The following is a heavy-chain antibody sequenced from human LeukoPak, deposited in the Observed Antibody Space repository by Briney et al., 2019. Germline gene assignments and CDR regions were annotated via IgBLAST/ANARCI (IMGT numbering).Heavy chain of an antibody. CDR2: IIPILGIA. J-gene: IGHJ4*02. V-gene: IGHV1-69*04. Sequence: SVKVSCKAPGGTFSSYTISWVRQAPGQGLEWMGRIIPILGIANYAQKFQGRVTITADKSTSTAYMELSSLRSEDTALYYCARDSEQWLVMGYFDYWGQGTLVTVSS. CDR3: ARDSEQWLVMGYFDY. D-gene: IGHD6-19*01. CDR1: GGTFSSYT.